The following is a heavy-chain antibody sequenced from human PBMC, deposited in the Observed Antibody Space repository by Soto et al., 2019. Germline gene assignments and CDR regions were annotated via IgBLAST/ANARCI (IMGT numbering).Heavy chain of an antibody. CDR3: ARDFADIVATTTLSLDY. CDR1: GYTFTSYG. J-gene: IGHJ4*02. V-gene: IGHV1-18*01. CDR2: TSAYNGNT. D-gene: IGHD5-12*01. Sequence: QVQLVQSGAEVKKPGASVKVSCKASGYTFTSYGISWVRQAPGQGLEWMGWTSAYNGNTNYAQKLQGRVTMTTDTSPSTAYLELRSLRYDDTAVYYCARDFADIVATTTLSLDYWSQGTLVTVSS.